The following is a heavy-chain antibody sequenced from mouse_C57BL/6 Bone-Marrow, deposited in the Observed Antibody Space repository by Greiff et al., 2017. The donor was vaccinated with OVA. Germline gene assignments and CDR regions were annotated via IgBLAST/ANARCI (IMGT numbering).Heavy chain of an antibody. Sequence: VQVVESGAELVKPGASVKLSCKASGYTFTEYTIHWVKQRSGQGLEWIGWFYPGSGSIKYNEKFKDKATLTADKSSSTVYMDLSRLTSEDSAVYVCARHERDHDKDYYAMDYWGQGTSVTVSS. CDR3: ARHERDHDKDYYAMDY. V-gene: IGHV1-62-2*01. CDR1: GYTFTEYT. CDR2: FYPGSGSI. D-gene: IGHD2-4*01. J-gene: IGHJ4*01.